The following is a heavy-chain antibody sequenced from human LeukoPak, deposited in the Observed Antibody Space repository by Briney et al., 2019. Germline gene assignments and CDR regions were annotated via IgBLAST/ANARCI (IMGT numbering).Heavy chain of an antibody. V-gene: IGHV5-51*01. CDR3: ARCVSETGSPLDM. CDR1: YSFTHYW. CDR2: INFSNSDT. D-gene: IGHD3-10*01. J-gene: IGHJ3*02. Sequence: GESLKISCRGYSFTHYWIGWVRQMPGKGLEWMALINFSNSDTRYSPSFQGQVVVSVDRSINTAYLQWTSLEASHTAMYYCARCVSETGSPLDMWGQGTMVSVSS.